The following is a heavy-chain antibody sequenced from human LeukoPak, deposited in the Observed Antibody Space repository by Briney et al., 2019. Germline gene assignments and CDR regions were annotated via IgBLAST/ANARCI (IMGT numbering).Heavy chain of an antibody. CDR3: ARRPYYDFWSGYSTPDAFDI. D-gene: IGHD3-3*01. Sequence: SQTLSLTCTVSGGSISSGGYYWSWIRQPPGKGLEWIGYIYHSGSTYYNPSLKSRVTISVDRSKNQFSLKLSSVTAADTAVYYCARRPYYDFWSGYSTPDAFDIWGQGTMVTVSS. V-gene: IGHV4-30-2*01. CDR1: GGSISSGGYY. CDR2: IYHSGST. J-gene: IGHJ3*02.